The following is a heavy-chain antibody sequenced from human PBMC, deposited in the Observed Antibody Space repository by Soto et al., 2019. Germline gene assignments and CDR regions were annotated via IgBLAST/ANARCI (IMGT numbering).Heavy chain of an antibody. V-gene: IGHV1-8*01. CDR1: GYTFTSYD. CDR3: ARGLPYSGYDWFDY. J-gene: IGHJ4*02. D-gene: IGHD5-12*01. Sequence: QVQLVQSGAEVKKPGASVKVSCKASGYTFTSYDINWVRQATGQGLEWMGWMNPNSGNTGYAQKLQGRVTMTRNTSISTAYMELSSLRSEDTAVYYCARGLPYSGYDWFDYWGQGTLVTVSS. CDR2: MNPNSGNT.